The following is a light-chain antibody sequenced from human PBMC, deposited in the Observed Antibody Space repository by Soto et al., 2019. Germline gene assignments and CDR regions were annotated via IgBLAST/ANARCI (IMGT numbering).Light chain of an antibody. CDR3: SSYRSISTWV. CDR1: SSNIGAGYD. CDR2: GNS. V-gene: IGLV1-40*01. Sequence: QSVLTQPPSVSGAPGQRVTISCTGSSSNIGAGYDVHWYQQLPGTAPKLLIYGNSNRPSGVPDRFSGSKSGTSASLAITGLQAEDEADYYCSSYRSISTWVFGGGTQLTVL. J-gene: IGLJ3*02.